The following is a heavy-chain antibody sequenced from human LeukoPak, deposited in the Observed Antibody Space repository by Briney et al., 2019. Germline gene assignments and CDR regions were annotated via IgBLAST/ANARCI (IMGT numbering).Heavy chain of an antibody. V-gene: IGHV1-18*01. J-gene: IGHJ4*02. CDR2: ISGYNGNT. D-gene: IGHD2-8*02. CDR3: ARAQGISTVDY. CDR1: GYTFTTSG. Sequence: SVKVSCKASGYTFTTSGISWVRQAPGQGLEWMGWISGYNGNTNYAQNLQGRVTMTTDTSTSTAYMELRSLRSDDTAVYYCARAQGISTVDYWGQGTLVTVSS.